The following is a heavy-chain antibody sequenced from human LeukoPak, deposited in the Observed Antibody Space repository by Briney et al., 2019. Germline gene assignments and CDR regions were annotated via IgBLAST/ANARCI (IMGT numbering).Heavy chain of an antibody. CDR2: ISAYNGNT. V-gene: IGHV1-18*01. Sequence: ASVKVSCKASGYTFTSYGISWVRQAPGQGLEWMGWISAYNGNTNYAQKLQGRVTMTTDTSTSTAYMELRSLRSDDTAVYYCARDVGIAVAGTDAWSKDYWGQGTLVTVSS. D-gene: IGHD6-19*01. CDR1: GYTFTSYG. CDR3: ARDVGIAVAGTDAWSKDY. J-gene: IGHJ4*02.